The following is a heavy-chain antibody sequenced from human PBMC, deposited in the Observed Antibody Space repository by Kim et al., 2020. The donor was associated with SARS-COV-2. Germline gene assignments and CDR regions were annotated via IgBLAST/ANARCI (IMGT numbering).Heavy chain of an antibody. J-gene: IGHJ3*02. CDR2: ISSSSSYT. Sequence: GGSLRLSCAASGFTFSDYYMSWIRQAPGKGLEWVSYISSSSSYTNYADSVKGRFTISRDNAKNSLYLQMNSLRAEDTAVYYCARGRGIVATNDNDAFDIWGQGTMVTVSS. V-gene: IGHV3-11*06. CDR3: ARGRGIVATNDNDAFDI. D-gene: IGHD5-12*01. CDR1: GFTFSDYY.